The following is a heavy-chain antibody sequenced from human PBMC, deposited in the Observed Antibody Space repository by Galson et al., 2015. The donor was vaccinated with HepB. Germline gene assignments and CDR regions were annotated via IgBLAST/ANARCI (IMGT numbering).Heavy chain of an antibody. J-gene: IGHJ6*02. Sequence: SLRLSCAASGFTFSSYAMHWVRQAPGKGLEWVAVISYDGSNKYYADSVKGRFTISRDNSKNTLYLQMNSLRAEDTAVYYCARPRGGSSWFYYYYGMDVWGQGTTVTVSS. D-gene: IGHD6-13*01. CDR2: ISYDGSNK. CDR1: GFTFSSYA. CDR3: ARPRGGSSWFYYYYGMDV. V-gene: IGHV3-30-3*01.